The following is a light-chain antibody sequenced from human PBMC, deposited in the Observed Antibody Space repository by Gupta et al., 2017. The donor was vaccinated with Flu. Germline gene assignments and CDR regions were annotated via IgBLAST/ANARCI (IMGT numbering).Light chain of an antibody. V-gene: IGLV1-51*02. Sequence: SSSNVGDNDVFWYQQFPGTAPRLLIYENYKRPSGIPDRFSGSKSGTSATLGITGLQTGDEADYYCATWDSSLASGVFGGGTKLTVL. CDR3: ATWDSSLASGV. J-gene: IGLJ3*02. CDR1: SSNVGDND. CDR2: ENY.